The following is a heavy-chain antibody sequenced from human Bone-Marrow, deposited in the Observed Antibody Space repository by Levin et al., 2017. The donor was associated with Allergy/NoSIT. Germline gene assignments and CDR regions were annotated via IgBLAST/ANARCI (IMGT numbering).Heavy chain of an antibody. Sequence: SGGSLRLSCAASGFTFNGYGMHWVRQAPGKGLEWVAVISYDGFYKYYVDSLKGRFTVSRDNSKNTLYLQVNSLRAEDTAVYYCAKSSTRVVGYDSSGFPDSWGQGTLLTVSS. D-gene: IGHD3-22*01. CDR1: GFTFNGYG. CDR2: ISYDGFYK. J-gene: IGHJ4*02. V-gene: IGHV3-30*18. CDR3: AKSSTRVVGYDSSGFPDS.